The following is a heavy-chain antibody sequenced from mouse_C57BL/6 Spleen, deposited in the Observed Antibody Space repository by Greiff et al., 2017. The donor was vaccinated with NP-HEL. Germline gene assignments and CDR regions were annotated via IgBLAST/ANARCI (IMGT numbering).Heavy chain of an antibody. CDR2: ISNGGGST. J-gene: IGHJ1*03. Sequence: EVQRVESGGGLVQPGGSLKLSCAASGFTFSDYYMYWVRQTPEKRLEWVAYISNGGGSTYYPDTVKGRFTISRDNAKNTLYLQMSRLKSEDTAMYYCARKESKDWYFDVWGTGTTVTVSS. D-gene: IGHD1-3*01. V-gene: IGHV5-12*01. CDR1: GFTFSDYY. CDR3: ARKESKDWYFDV.